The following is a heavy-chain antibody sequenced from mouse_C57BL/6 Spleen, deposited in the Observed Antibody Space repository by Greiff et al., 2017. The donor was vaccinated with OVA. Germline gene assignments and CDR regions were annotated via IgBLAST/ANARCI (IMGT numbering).Heavy chain of an antibody. CDR1: GYTFTSYW. CDR3: ARGGSSYPYYFDY. J-gene: IGHJ2*01. D-gene: IGHD1-1*01. CDR2: IDPSDSYT. Sequence: QVQLQQPGAELVKPGASVKLSCKASGYTFTSYWMQWVKQRPGQGLEWIGEIDPSDSYTNYNQKFKGKATLTVDTSSSTAYLQLSSLTSEDSAVYYCARGGSSYPYYFDYWGQGTTLTVSS. V-gene: IGHV1-50*01.